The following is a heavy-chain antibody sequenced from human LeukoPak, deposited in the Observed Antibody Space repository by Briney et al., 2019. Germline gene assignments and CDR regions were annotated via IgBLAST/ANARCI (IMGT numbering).Heavy chain of an antibody. CDR2: IYYSGST. Sequence: SETLSLTCTVSGGSISSSSYYWGWIRQPPGKGLEWIGSIYYSGSTYYNPSLKSRVTISVDTSKNQFSLKLSSVTAADTAVYYRARTGSGSYRDAFDIWGQGTMVTVSS. V-gene: IGHV4-39*07. CDR1: GGSISSSSYY. CDR3: ARTGSGSYRDAFDI. D-gene: IGHD3-10*01. J-gene: IGHJ3*02.